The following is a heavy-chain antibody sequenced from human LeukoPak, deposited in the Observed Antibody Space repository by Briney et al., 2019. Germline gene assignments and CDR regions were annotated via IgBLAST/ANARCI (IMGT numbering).Heavy chain of an antibody. V-gene: IGHV4-4*07. CDR2: IYTSGST. CDR3: ARVRSDWNPPHWYFDL. D-gene: IGHD1-1*01. Sequence: SETLSLTCTVSGGSISSYYWSWIRQPAGKGLEWIGRIYTSGSTNYNPSLKSRVTMSVDTSKNQFSLKLSSVTAADTAVYYCARVRSDWNPPHWYFDLWGRGTLVTVSS. CDR1: GGSISSYY. J-gene: IGHJ2*01.